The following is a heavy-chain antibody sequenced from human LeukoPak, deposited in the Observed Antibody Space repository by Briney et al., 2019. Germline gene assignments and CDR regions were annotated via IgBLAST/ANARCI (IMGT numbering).Heavy chain of an antibody. CDR3: ARMTKYYDILTGYFPTGMDV. D-gene: IGHD3-9*01. CDR1: GYTFTIYD. J-gene: IGHJ6*02. V-gene: IGHV1-8*01. Sequence: GASVKVSCKASGYTFTIYDINWVRQATGQGLEWMGWMNPNSGNTGYAQKFQGRVTMTRNTSISTAYMELSSLRSEDTAVYYCARMTKYYDILTGYFPTGMDVWGQGTTVTVSS. CDR2: MNPNSGNT.